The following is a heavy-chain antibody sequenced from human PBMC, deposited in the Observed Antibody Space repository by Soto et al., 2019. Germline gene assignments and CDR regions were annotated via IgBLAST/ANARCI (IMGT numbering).Heavy chain of an antibody. D-gene: IGHD3-9*01. J-gene: IGHJ5*02. Sequence: QVQLQESGPGLVKPSETLSLTCSVSGDSLTSYYWTWVRQPPGKGLEWIGYIYYTGKTNYNPSLKSRVTISMDSSKNQFSLELRSLTAADTAVYYCARIILTGYYGLEPWGQGTLVIVSA. CDR1: GDSLTSYY. CDR3: ARIILTGYYGLEP. CDR2: IYYTGKT. V-gene: IGHV4-59*01.